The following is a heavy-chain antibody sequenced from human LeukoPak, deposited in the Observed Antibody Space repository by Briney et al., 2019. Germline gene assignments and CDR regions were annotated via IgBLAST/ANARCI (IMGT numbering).Heavy chain of an antibody. D-gene: IGHD6-19*01. CDR3: ARQGYSSGWYFYFDY. CDR1: GGSLSSSSYY. CDR2: IYYSGST. Sequence: ASETLSLTCTVSGGSLSSSSYYWGWIRQPPGKGLEWIGSIYYSGSTYYNPSLKSRVTISVDTSKNQFSLKLSSVTAADTAVYYCARQGYSSGWYFYFDYWGQGTLVTVSS. J-gene: IGHJ4*02. V-gene: IGHV4-39*01.